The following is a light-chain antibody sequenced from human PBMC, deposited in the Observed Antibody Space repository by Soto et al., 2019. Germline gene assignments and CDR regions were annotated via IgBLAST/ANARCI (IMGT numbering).Light chain of an antibody. Sequence: QSVLTQPASVSGSPGQSITISCTGTSSDAGGSEYVSWYQQHPGKAPKAMIYEVSDRPSGVSHRFSGSKSANTATLTISGLQPEDEADYYCSSYTSGSTLYVFGTGTKVTVL. CDR3: SSYTSGSTLYV. J-gene: IGLJ1*01. CDR1: SSDAGGSEY. V-gene: IGLV2-14*01. CDR2: EVS.